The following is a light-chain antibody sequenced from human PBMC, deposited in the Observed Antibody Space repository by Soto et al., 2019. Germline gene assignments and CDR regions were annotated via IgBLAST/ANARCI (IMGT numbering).Light chain of an antibody. V-gene: IGKV3-11*01. CDR3: QQRSNWPPIT. CDR1: QSIIRF. J-gene: IGKJ5*01. Sequence: EIVLTQSPATLSLSPGERATLSCRASQSIIRFLAWYQQKPGQAPRLLIYDASNRATGIPARFSGSGSGTDFTLTISSREPEDFAVYYCQQRSNWPPITFGQGTRLEIK. CDR2: DAS.